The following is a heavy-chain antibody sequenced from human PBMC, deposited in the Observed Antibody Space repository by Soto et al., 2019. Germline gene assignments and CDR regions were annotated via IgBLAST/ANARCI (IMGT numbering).Heavy chain of an antibody. CDR2: INHSGST. V-gene: IGHV4-39*07. CDR3: ARGGVPPFGRKKFDY. D-gene: IGHD3-16*01. Sequence: SETLSLTCTVSSGSVTNSSYYWGWIRQPPGKGLEWIGEINHSGSTNYNPSLKSRITISVDTSKNQFSLKLSSVTAADTAVYYCARGGVPPFGRKKFDYWGQGTLVTVSS. J-gene: IGHJ4*02. CDR1: SGSVTNSSYY.